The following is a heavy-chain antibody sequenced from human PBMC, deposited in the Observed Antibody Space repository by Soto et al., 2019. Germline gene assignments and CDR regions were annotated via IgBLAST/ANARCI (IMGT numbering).Heavy chain of an antibody. CDR2: IWYDGSNK. CDR1: GFTFSSYG. Sequence: PVGSLRLSCAASGFTFSSYGMHWVRQAPGKGLEWVAVIWYDGSNKYYADSVKGRFTISRDNSKNTLYLQMNSLRAEDTAVYYCARDSSFYDSSAQGAFDIWGQGTMVTVSS. J-gene: IGHJ3*02. CDR3: ARDSSFYDSSAQGAFDI. D-gene: IGHD3-22*01. V-gene: IGHV3-33*01.